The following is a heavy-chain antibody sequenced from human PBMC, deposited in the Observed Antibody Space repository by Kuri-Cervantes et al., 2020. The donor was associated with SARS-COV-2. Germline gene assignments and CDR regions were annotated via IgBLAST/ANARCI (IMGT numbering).Heavy chain of an antibody. CDR2: ISGSGGST. D-gene: IGHD3-9*01. Sequence: GGSLRLSCAASGFTFSSYAMSWVRQAPGKGLEWVSAISGSGGSTYYADSVKGRFTISRDNPKNTLYLQMNSLKTEDTAVYYCTTPDYDILTGYYPYYYYYGMDVWGQGTTVTVSS. J-gene: IGHJ6*02. V-gene: IGHV3-23*01. CDR3: TTPDYDILTGYYPYYYYYGMDV. CDR1: GFTFSSYA.